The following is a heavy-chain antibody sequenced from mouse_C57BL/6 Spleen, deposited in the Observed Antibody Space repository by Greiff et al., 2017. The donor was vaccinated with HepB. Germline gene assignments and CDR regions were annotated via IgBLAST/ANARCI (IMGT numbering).Heavy chain of an antibody. J-gene: IGHJ4*01. CDR1: GYTFTNYW. Sequence: VQLQQSGAELVRPGTSVKMSCKASGYTFTNYWIGWAKQRPGHGLEWIGDIYPGGGYTNYNEKFKGKATLTADKSSSTAYMQFSSLTSEDSAIYYCASYYGSSGNAMDYWGHGTSVTVSS. D-gene: IGHD1-1*01. V-gene: IGHV1-63*01. CDR2: IYPGGGYT. CDR3: ASYYGSSGNAMDY.